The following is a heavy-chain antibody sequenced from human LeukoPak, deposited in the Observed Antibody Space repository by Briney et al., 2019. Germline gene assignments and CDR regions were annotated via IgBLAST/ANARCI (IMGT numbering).Heavy chain of an antibody. J-gene: IGHJ5*02. CDR3: ARGTNDFWSGYSRTFDP. V-gene: IGHV4-61*01. CDR1: GGSVSSGSYY. D-gene: IGHD3-3*01. CDR2: IYYSGST. Sequence: SETLSLTCTVSGGSVSSGSYYWSWIRQPPGKGLEWIGYIYYSGSTNYNPSLKSRVTISVDTSKNQFSLKLSSVTAADTAVYYCARGTNDFWSGYSRTFDPWGQGTLVTVSS.